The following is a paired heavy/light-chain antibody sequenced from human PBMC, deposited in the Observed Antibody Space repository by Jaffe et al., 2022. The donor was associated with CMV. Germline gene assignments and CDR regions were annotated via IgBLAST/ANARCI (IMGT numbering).Heavy chain of an antibody. J-gene: IGHJ4*02. D-gene: IGHD3-22*01. CDR2: ISNTGDYI. V-gene: IGHV3-21*01. Sequence: EVQLVESGGGLVKPGGSLRLSCAASGFTFTTYSMNWVRQAPGKGLQWVSSISNTGDYIYYADSVKGRFTISRAQTSLYLQMNTLRAEDTAVYYCARRPYDSSGAPFDFWGQGTLVTVSS. CDR3: ARRPYDSSGAPFDF. CDR1: GFTFTTYS.
Light chain of an antibody. CDR1: KLGDKY. CDR2: QDT. CDR3: QAWDSTTVV. V-gene: IGLV3-1*01. Sequence: SYDLTQPPSVSVSPGQTASITCSGDKLGDKYVSWYQQRPGQSPVLVIYQDTNRPSGIPERFSGSNSGNTATLTISETQAMDEADFYCQAWDSTTVVFGGGTKLTVL. J-gene: IGLJ2*01.